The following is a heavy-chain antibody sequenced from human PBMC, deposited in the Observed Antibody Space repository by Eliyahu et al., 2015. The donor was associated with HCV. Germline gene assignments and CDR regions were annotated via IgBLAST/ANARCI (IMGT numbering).Heavy chain of an antibody. CDR2: ISSTDAA. CDR3: ARTNVWTTYSGQYYNFYAMDV. J-gene: IGHJ6*02. Sequence: QVTLRESGPVVVTPTETLTLTCTVSGFSLTYGKMLVSWVRQPPGKALEWLAHISSTDAAAYSTSLKSRLTISKDPSETQVVLTLANVDPMDTATYYCARTNVWTTYSGQYYNFYAMDVWGLGTTVTVSS. CDR1: GFSLTYGKML. V-gene: IGHV2-26*01. D-gene: IGHD3/OR15-3a*01.